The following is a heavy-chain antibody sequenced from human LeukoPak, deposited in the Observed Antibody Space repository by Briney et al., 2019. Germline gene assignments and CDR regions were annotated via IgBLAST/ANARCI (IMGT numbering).Heavy chain of an antibody. J-gene: IGHJ5*02. D-gene: IGHD2-15*01. CDR1: GGSFSGYY. V-gene: IGHV4-34*01. CDR2: INHSGST. Sequence: PSETLSLTCAVYGGSFSGYYWSWIRQPPGKGLEWIGEINHSGSTNYNPSLKSRVTISVDTSKNQFSLKLSSVTAADTAVYYCARRGGSLRFRWFDPWGQGTLVTVSS. CDR3: ARRGGSLRFRWFDP.